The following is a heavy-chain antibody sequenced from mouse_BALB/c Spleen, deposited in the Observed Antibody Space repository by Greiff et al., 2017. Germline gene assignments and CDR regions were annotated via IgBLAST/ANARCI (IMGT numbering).Heavy chain of an antibody. CDR1: GYTFTSYW. J-gene: IGHJ4*01. CDR3: ARYGYAMDY. CDR2: INPSTGYT. D-gene: IGHD1-1*02. Sequence: VMLVESGAELAKPGASVKMSCKASGYTFTSYWMHWVKQRPGQGLEWIGYINPSTGYTEYNQKFKDKATLTADKSSSTAYMQLSSLTSEDSAVYYCARYGYAMDYWGQGTSVTVSS. V-gene: IGHV1-7*01.